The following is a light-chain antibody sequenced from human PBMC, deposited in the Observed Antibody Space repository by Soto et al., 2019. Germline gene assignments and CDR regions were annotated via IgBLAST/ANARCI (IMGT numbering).Light chain of an antibody. CDR3: LQRSNWPVT. Sequence: EIVLTQSPGTLSLSPGERATLSCRASQSVSSYLAWYQQKPGQAPRLLIYDASTRATGISARFSGSGSGTDFTLTISSLEPEDFAVYYCLQRSNWPVTFGQGTKVDVK. J-gene: IGKJ1*01. V-gene: IGKV3-11*01. CDR1: QSVSSY. CDR2: DAS.